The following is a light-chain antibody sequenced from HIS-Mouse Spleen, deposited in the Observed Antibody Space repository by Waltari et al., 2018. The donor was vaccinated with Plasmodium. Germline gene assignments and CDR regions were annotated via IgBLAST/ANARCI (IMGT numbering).Light chain of an antibody. V-gene: IGLV2-11*01. Sequence: QSALTQPRSVSGSPGQSVTISCPGTRSDVGGYNYVSWYQQHPGKAPKLMIYDVSKRPAGVPERVSGSKSGNTASLTISGLQAEDEADYYCCSYAGSYTWVFGGGTKLTVL. J-gene: IGLJ3*02. CDR3: CSYAGSYTWV. CDR2: DVS. CDR1: RSDVGGYNY.